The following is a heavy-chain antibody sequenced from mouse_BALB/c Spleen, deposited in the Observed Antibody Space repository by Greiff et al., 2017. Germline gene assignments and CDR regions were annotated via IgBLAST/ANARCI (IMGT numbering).Heavy chain of an antibody. V-gene: IGHV1-69*02. CDR3: TRESTMITFYFDY. J-gene: IGHJ2*01. CDR1: GYTFTSYW. D-gene: IGHD2-4*01. Sequence: VQLQQPGAELVRPGASVKLSCKASGYTFTSYWINWVKQRPGQGLEWIGNIYPSDSYTNYNQKFKDKATLTVDKSSSTAYMQLSSPTSEDSAVYYCTRESTMITFYFDYWGQGTTLTVSS. CDR2: IYPSDSYT.